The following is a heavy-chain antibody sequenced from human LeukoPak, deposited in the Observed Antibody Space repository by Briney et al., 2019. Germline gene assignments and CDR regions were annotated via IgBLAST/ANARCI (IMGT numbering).Heavy chain of an antibody. CDR2: INHSGST. Sequence: SETLSLTCAVYGGSFSGYYWSWIRQPPGKGLEWIGEINHSGSTNYNPSLKSRVTISVDTSKNQFSLKLSSATAADTAVYYCARGIGVDDGLRDGMDVWGQGTTVTVSS. CDR3: ARGIGVDDGLRDGMDV. J-gene: IGHJ6*02. V-gene: IGHV4-34*01. CDR1: GGSFSGYY. D-gene: IGHD3-22*01.